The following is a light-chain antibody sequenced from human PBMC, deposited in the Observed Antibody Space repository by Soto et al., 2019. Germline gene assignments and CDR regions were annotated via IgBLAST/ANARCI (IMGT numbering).Light chain of an antibody. CDR2: AAS. Sequence: DIQLTQSPSFLSPSVGDRVTITCRASQGISSYLAWYQQKPGKAPKLLIYAASALQSGVPSRFSGSGSGPEFTLTISSLQPEDFATYYCQQLNSYPLTFGGGTKVELK. J-gene: IGKJ4*02. V-gene: IGKV1-9*01. CDR1: QGISSY. CDR3: QQLNSYPLT.